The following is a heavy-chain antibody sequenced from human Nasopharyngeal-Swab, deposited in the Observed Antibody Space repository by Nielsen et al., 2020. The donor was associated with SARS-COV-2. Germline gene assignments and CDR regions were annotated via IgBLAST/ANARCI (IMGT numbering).Heavy chain of an antibody. CDR2: IGAAGGT. J-gene: IGHJ6*03. D-gene: IGHD2-2*01. V-gene: IGHV3-13*01. CDR1: GFTFSSND. Sequence: GGSRRLSCAAAGFTFSSNDMHWVRLPRGKGLEWVSAIGAAGGTYYPDSVKGRFTISRENAKNSLYLQMNSLRAEDTAIYYCVKGMPQSGGMDVWGKGTTVSVSS. CDR3: VKGMPQSGGMDV.